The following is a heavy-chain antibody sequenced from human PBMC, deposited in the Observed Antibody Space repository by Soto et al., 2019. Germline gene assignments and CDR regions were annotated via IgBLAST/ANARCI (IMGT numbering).Heavy chain of an antibody. CDR3: ARGHEAHAILYYFDY. CDR2: IWYDGSNK. J-gene: IGHJ4*02. Sequence: QVQLVESGGGVVQPGRSLRLSCAASGFTFSSYGMHWVRQAPGKGLEWVAVIWYDGSNKYYADSVKGRFTISRDNSKNTLYLQMNSLRAEDTAVYYCARGHEAHAILYYFDYWGQGTLVTVSS. D-gene: IGHD3-10*01. CDR1: GFTFSSYG. V-gene: IGHV3-33*01.